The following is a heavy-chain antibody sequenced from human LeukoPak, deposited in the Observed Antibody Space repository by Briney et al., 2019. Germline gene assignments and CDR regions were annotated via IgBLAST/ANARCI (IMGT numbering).Heavy chain of an antibody. D-gene: IGHD6-6*01. CDR3: ARGFVPVVAARKNWFDP. CDR2: INHSGST. J-gene: IGHJ5*02. V-gene: IGHV4-34*01. CDR1: GGSISSHY. Sequence: SETLSLTCTVSGGSISSHYWSWVRQPPGKGLEWIGEINHSGSTNYNPSLKSRVTISVDTSKNQFSLKLSSVTAADTAVYYCARGFVPVVAARKNWFDPWGQGTLVTVSS.